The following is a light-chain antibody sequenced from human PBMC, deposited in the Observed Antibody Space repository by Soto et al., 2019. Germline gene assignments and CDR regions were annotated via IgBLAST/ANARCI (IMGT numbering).Light chain of an antibody. Sequence: ENVLTQSPGTLSLSPGERATLSCRARQSVSSSYLAWYQQKPGQAPRLLIYDASSRATGIPDRFSGSGSGTDFTLTITRLEPEDFAVYYCQQYGTSLYTFGQGTKLEIK. CDR1: QSVSSSY. CDR2: DAS. V-gene: IGKV3-20*01. J-gene: IGKJ2*01. CDR3: QQYGTSLYT.